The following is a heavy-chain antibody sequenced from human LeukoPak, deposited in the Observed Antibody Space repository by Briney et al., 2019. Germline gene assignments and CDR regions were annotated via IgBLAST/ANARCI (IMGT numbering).Heavy chain of an antibody. J-gene: IGHJ4*02. CDR1: GFTFSSYS. CDR2: ISSSSSYI. V-gene: IGHV3-21*01. Sequence: GGSLRLSCAASGFTFSSYSMNWVRQAPGKGLEWVSSISSSSSYIYYADSVEGRFTISRDNAKNSLYLQMNSLRAEDTAVYYCARDPPYYDSSGYPPIWGQGTLVTASS. CDR3: ARDPPYYDSSGYPPI. D-gene: IGHD3-22*01.